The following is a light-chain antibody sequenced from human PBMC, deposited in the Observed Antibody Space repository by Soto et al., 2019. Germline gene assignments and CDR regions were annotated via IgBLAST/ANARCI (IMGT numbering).Light chain of an antibody. V-gene: IGLV2-14*01. J-gene: IGLJ2*01. CDR3: SSYTSSSTLVV. Sequence: QSALTQPASVSGSPGQSITISCTGTSSDVGSYNYVSWYQHHPGKAPKLMIYEVSNRPSGVSNRFSGSKSGNTASLTISGLQAEDEDDYPCSSYTSSSTLVVFGGGTKLTVL. CDR1: SSDVGSYNY. CDR2: EVS.